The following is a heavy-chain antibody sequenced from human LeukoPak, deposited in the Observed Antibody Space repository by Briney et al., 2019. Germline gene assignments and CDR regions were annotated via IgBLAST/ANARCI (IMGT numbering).Heavy chain of an antibody. CDR1: GGSISSYY. Sequence: SSETLSLTCTVSGGSISSYYWSWIRQPPGKGLEWIGYIYYSGSTNYNPSLKSRVTISVDTSKNQFSLKLSSVTAADTAVYYCARALRARITGTTASVYGMDVWGQGTTVTVSS. CDR2: IYYSGST. D-gene: IGHD1-20*01. V-gene: IGHV4-59*01. CDR3: ARALRARITGTTASVYGMDV. J-gene: IGHJ6*02.